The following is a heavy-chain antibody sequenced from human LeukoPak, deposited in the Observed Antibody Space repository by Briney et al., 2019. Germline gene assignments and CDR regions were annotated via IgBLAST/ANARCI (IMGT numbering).Heavy chain of an antibody. J-gene: IGHJ4*02. Sequence: ASETLSLTCTASGVSMSTYYWSWIRQPPGKGLEWIGYIYDSLSTDYNPSLKSRVTISVDMSKNQFSLKLASVTAADTAVYYCARRSWYVDYWGQGTLVTVSS. CDR3: ARRSWYVDY. CDR2: IYDSLST. D-gene: IGHD6-13*01. V-gene: IGHV4-59*01. CDR1: GVSMSTYY.